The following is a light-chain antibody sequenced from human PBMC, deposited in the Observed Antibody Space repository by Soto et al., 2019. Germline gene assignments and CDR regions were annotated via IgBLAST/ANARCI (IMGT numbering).Light chain of an antibody. CDR2: DVS. CDR1: SSGVGGYNY. CDR3: CSYAGTYTYV. V-gene: IGLV2-11*01. Sequence: QSVLTQPRSVSGSPGQSVTISCTGTSSGVGGYNYVSWYQQHPGKAPKLMIYDVSQRPSGVPDRFSGSISGNTASLTISGLQAGDEADYYCCSYAGTYTYVFGTGTKVTVL. J-gene: IGLJ1*01.